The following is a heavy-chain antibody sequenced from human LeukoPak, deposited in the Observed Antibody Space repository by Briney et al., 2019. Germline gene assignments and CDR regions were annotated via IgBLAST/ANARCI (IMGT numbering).Heavy chain of an antibody. CDR2: IYHSGST. Sequence: SETLSLTCAVSGGSISSSNWWNWVRQPPGKGLEWIGQIYHSGSTNYNPSLKTRVTISVDKSKSQFSLNLTSVTAADTAVYYCARETSQKGAHYMDVWGKGTTITISS. V-gene: IGHV4-4*02. D-gene: IGHD3-16*01. CDR1: GGSISSSNW. CDR3: ARETSQKGAHYMDV. J-gene: IGHJ6*03.